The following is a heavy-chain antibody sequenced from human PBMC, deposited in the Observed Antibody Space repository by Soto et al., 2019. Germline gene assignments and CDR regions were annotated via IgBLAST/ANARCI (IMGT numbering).Heavy chain of an antibody. J-gene: IGHJ4*02. CDR2: IYNSGGS. CDR3: VGTGTTGDY. D-gene: IGHD4-17*01. V-gene: IGHV4-30-4*01. Sequence: SETLSLTCSVSGASVRSGDYYWSCIRQAPGKGLEWIGYIYNSGGSYYNPSLKGRLTISIDTSKNQFSLKLNSVTAADTAIYYCVGTGTTGDYWGRGTLVTV. CDR1: GASVRSGDYY.